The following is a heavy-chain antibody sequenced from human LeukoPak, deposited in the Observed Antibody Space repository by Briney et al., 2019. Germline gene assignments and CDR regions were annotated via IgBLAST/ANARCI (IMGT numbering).Heavy chain of an antibody. CDR2: ISYDGSNK. Sequence: GRPLRLSCAASGFTFSSYAMHWVRQAPGKGLEWVAFISYDGSNKYYADSVKGRFTISRDNAKNSLYLQMNSLRAEDTAVYYCARILRYFDWSPNWFDPWGQGTLVTVSS. J-gene: IGHJ5*02. D-gene: IGHD3-9*01. CDR1: GFTFSSYA. CDR3: ARILRYFDWSPNWFDP. V-gene: IGHV3-30*04.